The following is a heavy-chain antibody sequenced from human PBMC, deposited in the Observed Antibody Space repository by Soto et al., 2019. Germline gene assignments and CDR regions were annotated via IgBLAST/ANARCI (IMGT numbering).Heavy chain of an antibody. CDR3: ARGQLVTAIDLVDAFDI. D-gene: IGHD2-21*02. CDR2: ISSSGSTI. J-gene: IGHJ3*02. Sequence: GGSLRLSCAASGFTFSDYYMSWIRQAPGKGLEWVSYISSSGSTIYYADSVKGRFTISRDNAKNSLYLQMNSLRAEDTAVYYCARGQLVTAIDLVDAFDIWGQGTMVTVSS. CDR1: GFTFSDYY. V-gene: IGHV3-11*01.